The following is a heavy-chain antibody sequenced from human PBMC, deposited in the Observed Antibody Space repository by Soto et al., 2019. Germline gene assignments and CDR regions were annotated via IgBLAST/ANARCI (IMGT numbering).Heavy chain of an antibody. CDR1: GGSISSSSYY. CDR2: IYYSGST. CDR3: ARQYYYDSSGYPSGPDY. Sequence: SETLSLTCTVSGGSISSSSYYWGWIRQPPGKGLEWIGSIYYSGSTYYNPSLKSRVTISVDTSKNQFSLKLSSVTAADTAVYYCARQYYYDSSGYPSGPDYWGQGTLVTVSS. V-gene: IGHV4-39*01. D-gene: IGHD3-22*01. J-gene: IGHJ4*02.